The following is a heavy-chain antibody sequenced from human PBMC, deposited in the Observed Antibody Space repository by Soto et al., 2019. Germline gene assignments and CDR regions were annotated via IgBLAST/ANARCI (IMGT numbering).Heavy chain of an antibody. CDR3: ASSRWFGELSLDY. J-gene: IGHJ4*02. V-gene: IGHV1-2*02. D-gene: IGHD3-10*01. CDR1: GYTFTGYY. CDR2: INPNSGGT. Sequence: QVQLVQSGAEVKKPGASVKVSCKASGYTFTGYYMHWVRQAPGQGLEWMGWINPNSGGTNYAQKFEGGVTMTRDTAISTAYMELSRLRSDDTAVYYCASSRWFGELSLDYWGQGTLVTVSS.